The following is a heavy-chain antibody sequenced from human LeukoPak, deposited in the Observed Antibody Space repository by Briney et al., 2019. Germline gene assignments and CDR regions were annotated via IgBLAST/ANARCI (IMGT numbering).Heavy chain of an antibody. J-gene: IGHJ4*02. CDR3: ARGLASGYPPIPFDY. Sequence: SETLSLNCAVFGGSFDGNNWSWLRQRHGQGLEWIGGIIHSGRTNSNQSLNSRIIITIDTSKTPFSLQLSSSTAAATGIYYCARGLASGYPPIPFDYWGQGNLVTVSS. D-gene: IGHD3-3*01. CDR2: IIHSGRT. CDR1: GGSFDGNN. V-gene: IGHV4-34*12.